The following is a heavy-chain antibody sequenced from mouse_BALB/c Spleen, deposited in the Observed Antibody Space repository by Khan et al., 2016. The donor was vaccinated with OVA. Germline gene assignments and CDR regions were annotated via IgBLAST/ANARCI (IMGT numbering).Heavy chain of an antibody. CDR2: IDPYNGGT. Sequence: VQLKQSGPKLVKPGASVKVSCKASGYSFTDYNMFWVKQSHGKSLEWIGYIDPYNGGTGYNPKFKGKATLTVDKSSSTAFMHLNSLTSDDSAVYYCALIYYYGTRFDYWGQGTTLTVSS. V-gene: IGHV1S135*01. CDR1: GYSFTDYN. D-gene: IGHD1-1*01. CDR3: ALIYYYGTRFDY. J-gene: IGHJ2*01.